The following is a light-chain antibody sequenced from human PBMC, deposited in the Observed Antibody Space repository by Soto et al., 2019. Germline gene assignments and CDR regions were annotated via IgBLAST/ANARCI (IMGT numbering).Light chain of an antibody. CDR3: QQYYSTVLFT. CDR1: QSVLYSSNNKNY. V-gene: IGKV4-1*01. CDR2: WAS. Sequence: DIVMTQSPDSLAVSLGERATINCKSSQSVLYSSNNKNYLAWYQQKPGQPPKLLIYWASTRESGVPDRFSGSGSWTNFPLHISSLQAEDVAVYYCQQYYSTVLFTFGPGTKVEIK. J-gene: IGKJ3*01.